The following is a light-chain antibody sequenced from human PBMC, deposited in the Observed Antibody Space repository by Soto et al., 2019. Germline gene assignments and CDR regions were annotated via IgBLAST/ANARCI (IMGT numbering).Light chain of an antibody. J-gene: IGLJ3*02. CDR1: SSNIGNNA. Sequence: QSVVTQPPSASGTPGQRVTISCSGGSSNIGNNAVSWYQHLPGTAPKLLIYLNNQRPSGVPDRFSGSKSGTSASLAISGLQSEDEAIYFCAAWDDSLNGLWVFGGGTKLTVL. CDR2: LNN. CDR3: AAWDDSLNGLWV. V-gene: IGLV1-44*01.